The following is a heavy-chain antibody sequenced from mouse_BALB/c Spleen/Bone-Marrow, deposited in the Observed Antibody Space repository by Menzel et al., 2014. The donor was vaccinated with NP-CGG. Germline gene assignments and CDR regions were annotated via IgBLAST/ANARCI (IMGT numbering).Heavy chain of an antibody. D-gene: IGHD2-10*02. CDR1: GYTFTSYN. V-gene: IGHV1-12*01. Sequence: QVQLQQPGAELVKPGASVMMSCKASGYTFTSYNIHWVRQTPGLFLEWIGAVYPGNGDTSYNQRFKGKATLTADKSSNTAYMRFSSLTSEDSAVYFCARSGYGNYAWFPYWGQGTLVTVS. CDR2: VYPGNGDT. J-gene: IGHJ3*01. CDR3: ARSGYGNYAWFPY.